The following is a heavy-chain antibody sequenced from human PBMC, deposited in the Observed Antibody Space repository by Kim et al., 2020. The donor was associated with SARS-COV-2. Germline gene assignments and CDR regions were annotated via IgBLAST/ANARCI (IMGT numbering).Heavy chain of an antibody. D-gene: IGHD6-13*01. CDR1: GFTFSNAW. CDR3: TTDALPGVAAAEAYYYYGMDV. V-gene: IGHV3-15*01. J-gene: IGHJ6*02. Sequence: GGSLRLSCAASGFTFSNAWISWVRQAPGKGLEWVGRIKSKTDGGTTDYAAPVKGRFTISRDDSRNTLYLQMNSLKTEDTAVYYCTTDALPGVAAAEAYYYYGMDVWGQGTTVTVSS. CDR2: IKSKTDGGTT.